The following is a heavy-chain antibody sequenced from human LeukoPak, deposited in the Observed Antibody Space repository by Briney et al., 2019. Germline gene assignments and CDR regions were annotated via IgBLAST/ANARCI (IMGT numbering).Heavy chain of an antibody. Sequence: ASVKVSFKVSGYTLTELSMHWVRQAPGKGLEWMGGFDPEDGETIYAQKFQGRVTMTEDTSTDTAYMELSSLRSEDTAVCYCATDRDIVAVPAALGFWGQGTLVTVSS. J-gene: IGHJ4*02. CDR1: GYTLTELS. CDR2: FDPEDGET. V-gene: IGHV1-24*01. D-gene: IGHD2-2*01. CDR3: ATDRDIVAVPAALGF.